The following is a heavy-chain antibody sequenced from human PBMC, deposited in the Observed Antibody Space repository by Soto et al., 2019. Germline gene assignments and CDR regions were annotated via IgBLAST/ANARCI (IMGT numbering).Heavy chain of an antibody. D-gene: IGHD2-8*02. Sequence: EVQLVESGGDLVQPGRSLRLSWAAAGFTFSSYWMAWVGQSPGKGLEWVASMNQHGSDIQYVDSVRGRFTISRDNARNLLYLQMNNLRVEDTAIYYCATDTYCPATCYRGHGNWGQGTLVTVSS. V-gene: IGHV3-7*03. CDR2: MNQHGSDI. CDR3: ATDTYCPATCYRGHGN. CDR1: GFTFSSYW. J-gene: IGHJ4*02.